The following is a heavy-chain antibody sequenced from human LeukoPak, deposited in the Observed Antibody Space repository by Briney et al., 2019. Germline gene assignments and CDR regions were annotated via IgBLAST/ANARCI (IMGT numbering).Heavy chain of an antibody. CDR2: IIGTGAGT. D-gene: IGHD2-21*01. V-gene: IGHV3-23*01. CDR1: GLSFSNYV. Sequence: TGGSLRLSCAAAGLSFSNYVMTWVRQAPGKGREWVSAIIGTGAGTYYADSVKGRFTISRDNSKNTLYLQMNSLRAEDTAVYYCAKGSPAILYYCMDVWGKGTTVTVSS. J-gene: IGHJ6*03. CDR3: AKGSPAILYYCMDV.